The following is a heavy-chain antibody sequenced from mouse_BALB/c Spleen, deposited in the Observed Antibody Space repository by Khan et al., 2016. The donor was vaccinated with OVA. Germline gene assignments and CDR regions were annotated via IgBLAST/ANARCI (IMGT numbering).Heavy chain of an antibody. D-gene: IGHD2-2*01. Sequence: QVQLKESGAELVKTGASVKLSCKASGYTFSSYYLYWVKQRPGQGLEWIGEINPNNGGSNFNEKFKNRATLTVDKSSYTAYMQLSSLTSEDSAAYYCTRSGYGSFAFWGQGTLVTVSA. J-gene: IGHJ3*01. CDR3: TRSGYGSFAF. CDR2: INPNNGGS. V-gene: IGHV1S81*02. CDR1: GYTFSSYY.